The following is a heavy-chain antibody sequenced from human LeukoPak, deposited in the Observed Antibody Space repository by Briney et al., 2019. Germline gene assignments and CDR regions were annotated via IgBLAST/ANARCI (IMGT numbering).Heavy chain of an antibody. J-gene: IGHJ4*02. D-gene: IGHD1-14*01. Sequence: GGSLRLSCAASGFTFSGSGMHWVRQASGKGLEWVGRIRSKANSYATAYAASVKGRFTISRDDSKNTAYLQMNSLRAEDTAVYHCARGGTESDYWGQGTLVTVSS. CDR1: GFTFSGSG. CDR2: IRSKANSYAT. V-gene: IGHV3-73*01. CDR3: ARGGTESDY.